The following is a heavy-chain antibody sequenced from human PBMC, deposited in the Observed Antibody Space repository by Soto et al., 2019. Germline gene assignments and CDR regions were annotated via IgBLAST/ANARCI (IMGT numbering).Heavy chain of an antibody. CDR3: ALYYYGSGSYHY. D-gene: IGHD3-10*01. CDR1: GFTFTSSA. Sequence: GASVKFSCKASGFTFTSSAVQWVRQARGQRLEWMGGIIPIFGTANYAQKFQGRVTITADKSTSTAYMELSSLRSEDTAVYYCALYYYGSGSYHYWGQGTLVTVSS. J-gene: IGHJ4*02. CDR2: IIPIFGTA. V-gene: IGHV1-69*06.